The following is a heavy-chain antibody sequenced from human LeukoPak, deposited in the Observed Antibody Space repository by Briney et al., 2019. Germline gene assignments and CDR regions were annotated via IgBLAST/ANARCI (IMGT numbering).Heavy chain of an antibody. J-gene: IGHJ6*02. CDR3: ARATGYGMDG. CDR2: IYYSGST. V-gene: IGHV4-59*01. CDR1: GGSISSYY. D-gene: IGHD1-14*01. Sequence: SETLSLTCTVSGGSISSYYWSWIRQPPGKGLEWIGYIYYSGSTNYNPSLKSRVTISVDTSKNQFSLKLSSVTAADTAVYYCARATGYGMDGWGQGTTVTVSS.